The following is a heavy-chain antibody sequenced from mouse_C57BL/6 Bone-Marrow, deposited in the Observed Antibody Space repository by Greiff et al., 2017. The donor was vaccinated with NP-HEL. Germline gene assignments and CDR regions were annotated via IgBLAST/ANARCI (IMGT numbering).Heavy chain of an antibody. V-gene: IGHV5-17*01. CDR1: GFTFSDYG. Sequence: EVQLQESGGGLVKPGGSLKLSCAASGFTFSDYGMHWVRQAPEKGLEWVAYISSGSSTIYYADTVKGRFTISRDNAKNTLFLQMTSLRSEDTAMYYCARDYSNYVVAYWGQGTLVTVSA. D-gene: IGHD2-5*01. J-gene: IGHJ3*01. CDR2: ISSGSSTI. CDR3: ARDYSNYVVAY.